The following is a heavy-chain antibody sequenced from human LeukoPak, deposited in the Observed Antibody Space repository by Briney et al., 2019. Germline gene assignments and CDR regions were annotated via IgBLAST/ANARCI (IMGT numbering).Heavy chain of an antibody. J-gene: IGHJ1*01. V-gene: IGHV3-7*01. D-gene: IGHD6-19*01. Sequence: PGGSLRLSCGASTLMLSNYYMSWVRQAPGKGLEWVAYIKKDGSETRYVDSVKGRFTISRDNARNSVFLQMDSLRVEDTAVYYCARATLVSAWYLEDWGQGALVTVSS. CDR1: TLMLSNYY. CDR2: IKKDGSET. CDR3: ARATLVSAWYLED.